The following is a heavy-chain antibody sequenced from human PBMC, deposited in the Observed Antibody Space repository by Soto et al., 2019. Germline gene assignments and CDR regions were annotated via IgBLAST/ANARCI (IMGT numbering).Heavy chain of an antibody. Sequence: EVQLVESGGGLVKPGGSLRLSCAASGFTFSNAWMNWVRQAPGKGLEWVGRIKSKTDGGTTDYAAPVKGRFTISRDDSKNTLYLQMNSLKTEDTDVYYCTTDGSRYCSSTSCIFYFDYWGQGTLVTVSS. J-gene: IGHJ4*02. V-gene: IGHV3-15*07. CDR1: GFTFSNAW. D-gene: IGHD2-2*01. CDR2: IKSKTDGGTT. CDR3: TTDGSRYCSSTSCIFYFDY.